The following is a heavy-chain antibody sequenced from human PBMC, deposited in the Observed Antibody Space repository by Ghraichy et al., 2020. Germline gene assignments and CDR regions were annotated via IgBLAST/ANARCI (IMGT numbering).Heavy chain of an antibody. CDR2: IYYRGTT. CDR1: GGSISSSSW. V-gene: IGHV4-4*02. D-gene: IGHD3-16*02. Sequence: SETLSLTCAVSGGSISSSSWWTWVRQSPEKGLEWIREIYYRGTTNYNPSLKRRVTVSLDKARDFFSLEMTSVTAADTGIYYCARAGFFNRLSLDIDSWGQGILVTVSS. CDR3: ARAGFFNRLSLDIDS. J-gene: IGHJ4*02.